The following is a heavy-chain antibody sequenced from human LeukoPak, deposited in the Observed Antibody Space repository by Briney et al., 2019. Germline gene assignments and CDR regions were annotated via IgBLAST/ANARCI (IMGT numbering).Heavy chain of an antibody. CDR2: IYYSGST. CDR3: ARRPNDYCDY. Sequence: PSETLSLTCTVSGGSISSSSYYWGWIRQPPGKGLEWIGSIYYSGSTYYNPSLKSRVTISVDTSKNQFSLKLSSVTAADTAVYYCARRPNDYCDYWGQGTLVTVSS. V-gene: IGHV4-39*01. CDR1: GGSISSSSYY. D-gene: IGHD2-8*01. J-gene: IGHJ4*02.